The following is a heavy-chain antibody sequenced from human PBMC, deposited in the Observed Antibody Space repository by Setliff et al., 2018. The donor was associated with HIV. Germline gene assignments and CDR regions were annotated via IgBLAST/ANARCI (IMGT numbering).Heavy chain of an antibody. CDR2: INRGGSAK. Sequence: GGSLRLSCAASGFAFNNFWMSWVRQAPGKGLEWLANINRGGSAKAYVDSVKGRFSITRDNAKNSVYLQMNSLGVTDTAVYYCVGTDYEDPKGGQWGQGTLVTVSS. D-gene: IGHD4-17*01. V-gene: IGHV3-7*03. CDR1: GFAFNNFW. J-gene: IGHJ1*01. CDR3: VGTDYEDPKGGQ.